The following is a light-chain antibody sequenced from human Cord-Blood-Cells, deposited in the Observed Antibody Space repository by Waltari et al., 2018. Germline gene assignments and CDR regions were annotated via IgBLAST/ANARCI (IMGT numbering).Light chain of an antibody. CDR1: SSDVGGYNH. CDR3: SSYTSSSTLVV. CDR2: EVS. V-gene: IGLV2-14*01. J-gene: IGLJ2*01. Sequence: QSALTQPASVSGSPGQSITTSCTGTSSDVGGYNHLSWYQQHPGKAPKLRIYEVSNRPSGVSNRFSGSKSGNTASLTISGLQAEDEADYYCSSYTSSSTLVVFGGGTKLTVL.